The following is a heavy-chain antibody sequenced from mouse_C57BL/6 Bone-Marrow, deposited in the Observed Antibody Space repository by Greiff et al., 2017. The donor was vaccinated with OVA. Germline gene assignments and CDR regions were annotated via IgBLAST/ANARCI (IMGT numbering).Heavy chain of an antibody. J-gene: IGHJ1*03. CDR1: GFSLTSYG. CDR2: IWSDGST. V-gene: IGHV2-6-1*01. D-gene: IGHD2-4*01. Sequence: QVQLQQSGPGLVAPSQSLSITCTVSGFSLTSYGVHWVRQPPGKGLEWLVVIWSDGSTTYNSALKSRLSISKDNSKSQVFLKMNSLQTDDTARYYCARQARLRRDWYFDVWGTGTTVTVSS. CDR3: ARQARLRRDWYFDV.